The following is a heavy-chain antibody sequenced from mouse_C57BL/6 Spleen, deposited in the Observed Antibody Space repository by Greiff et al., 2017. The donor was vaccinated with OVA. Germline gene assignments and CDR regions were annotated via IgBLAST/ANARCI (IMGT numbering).Heavy chain of an antibody. V-gene: IGHV1-7*01. CDR3: AIYYYGSNWYFDV. CDR1: GYTFTSYW. J-gene: IGHJ1*03. Sequence: VQLQQSGAELAKPGASVKLSCKASGYTFTSYWMHWVKQRPGQGLEWIGYINPSSGYTKYNQKFKDKATLTADKSSSTAYMQMSSLTYEDSAVYDWAIYYYGSNWYFDVWGTGTTVTVSS. CDR2: INPSSGYT. D-gene: IGHD1-1*01.